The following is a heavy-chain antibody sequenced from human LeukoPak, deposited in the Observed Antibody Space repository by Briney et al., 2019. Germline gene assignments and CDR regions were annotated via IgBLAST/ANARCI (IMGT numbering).Heavy chain of an antibody. V-gene: IGHV4-34*01. D-gene: IGHD3-9*01. CDR1: GGSFSGYY. CDR3: ARGRLAIGLRNWFDP. CDR2: INHSGST. Sequence: ASETLSLTCAVYGGSFSGYYWSWIRQPPGKGLEWIGEINHSGSTNYNPSLKSRVTISVDTSKNQFSLKLSSVTAADTAVYYCARGRLAIGLRNWFDPWGQGTLVTVSS. J-gene: IGHJ5*02.